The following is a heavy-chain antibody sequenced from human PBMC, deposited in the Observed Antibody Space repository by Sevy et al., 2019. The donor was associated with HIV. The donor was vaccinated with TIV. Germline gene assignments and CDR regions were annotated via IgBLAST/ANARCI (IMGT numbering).Heavy chain of an antibody. CDR3: ARRYFDL. Sequence: GGSLRLSCAASGFTFDTYWMQWVRQAPGQGLESVANIRQDGNEIYYADSVKGRFTISRDNAKESLYLQMSNLRVEDTGIYYCARRYFDLWGQGTLVTVSS. J-gene: IGHJ4*02. CDR2: IRQDGNEI. CDR1: GFTFDTYW. V-gene: IGHV3-7*01.